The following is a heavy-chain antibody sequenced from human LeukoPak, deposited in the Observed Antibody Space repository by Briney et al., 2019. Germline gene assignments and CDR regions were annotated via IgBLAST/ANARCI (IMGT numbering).Heavy chain of an antibody. CDR3: ARSEQFPYYMDV. CDR1: GYTFTSYG. V-gene: IGHV1-18*01. CDR2: IIAYNGNT. D-gene: IGHD6-19*01. Sequence: ASVKVSCKASGYTFTSYGISWVRQAPGQGLEWMGWIIAYNGNTNYAQKLQGRVTMTTDTSTSTAYMELRSLRSDDTAVYYCARSEQFPYYMDVWGKGTTVTVSS. J-gene: IGHJ6*03.